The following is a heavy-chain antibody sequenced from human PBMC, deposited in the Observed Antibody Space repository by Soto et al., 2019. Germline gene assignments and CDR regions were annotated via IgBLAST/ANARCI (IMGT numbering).Heavy chain of an antibody. V-gene: IGHV1-18*01. CDR2: ISPYSGNT. D-gene: IGHD5-12*01. CDR1: GYIFVNYG. Sequence: QVQLVQSGDEVRKPGSSVKVSCKASGYIFVNYGIAWVRQAPGQGLEWMGWISPYSGNTHYASKVQGRLTMTTDTSTSTTYMELGSMTSVDTGVYDCAMVDNSVTPTPLDVWGQGTKVTVSS. J-gene: IGHJ6*02. CDR3: AMVDNSVTPTPLDV.